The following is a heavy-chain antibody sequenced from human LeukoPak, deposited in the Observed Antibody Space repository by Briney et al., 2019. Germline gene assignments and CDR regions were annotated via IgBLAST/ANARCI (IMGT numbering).Heavy chain of an antibody. CDR1: GGSISSYY. V-gene: IGHV4-34*01. CDR3: ARQYYDILTGYYGAFDI. Sequence: SETLSLTCTVSGGSISSYYWSWIRQPPGQGLEWIGEINHSGSTNYNPSIKSRVTISVDTSKNQFSLKLSSVTAADTAVYYCARQYYDILTGYYGAFDIWGQGTMVTVSS. CDR2: INHSGST. J-gene: IGHJ3*02. D-gene: IGHD3-9*01.